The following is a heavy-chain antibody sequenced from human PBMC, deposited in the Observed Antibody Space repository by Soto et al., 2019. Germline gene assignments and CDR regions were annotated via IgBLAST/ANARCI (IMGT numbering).Heavy chain of an antibody. CDR1: GGSISSGGYS. CDR3: ARVPSP. V-gene: IGHV4-30-2*01. J-gene: IGHJ5*02. Sequence: QLQLQESGSGLVKPSQTLSLTCAVSGGSISSGGYSWSWIRQPPGKGLEWIGYIYYRGSTYYKPSLKSRVTISVARYKNQFSLKLSSVTAAATAVYYCARVPSPWGQGTLVTVSS. CDR2: IYYRGST.